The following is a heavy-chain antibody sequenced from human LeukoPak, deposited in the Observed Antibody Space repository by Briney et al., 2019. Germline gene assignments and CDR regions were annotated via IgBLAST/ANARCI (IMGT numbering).Heavy chain of an antibody. V-gene: IGHV4-38-2*02. J-gene: IGHJ5*02. CDR2: IHHSGST. CDR1: GYSISNFYY. CDR3: ARAEGDYDKLHNWFDP. Sequence: SETLSLTCSVSGYSISNFYYWDWIRQPPGKGLQWIGSIHHSGSTYYNPSLKSRVIISVDTSKNQFSPNLSSVTAADTAAYYCARAEGDYDKLHNWFDPWGQGTLVTVSS. D-gene: IGHD4-17*01.